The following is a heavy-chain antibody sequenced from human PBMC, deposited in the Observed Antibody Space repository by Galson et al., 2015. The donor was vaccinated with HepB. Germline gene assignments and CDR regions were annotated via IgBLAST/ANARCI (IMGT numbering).Heavy chain of an antibody. J-gene: IGHJ4*02. CDR2: VSFDGRNT. Sequence: SLRLSCAASGFTFSTYAMHWVRQAPGKGLEWVAVVSFDGRNTYYGDSLKARFTISRDNSKNTVYLEMNSLRPEDTAVYYCAKDGTDLCDNSDFSHYLYSWGQGTLVTVSS. CDR3: AKDGTDLCDNSDFSHYLYS. V-gene: IGHV3-30*04. CDR1: GFTFSTYA. D-gene: IGHD3/OR15-3a*01.